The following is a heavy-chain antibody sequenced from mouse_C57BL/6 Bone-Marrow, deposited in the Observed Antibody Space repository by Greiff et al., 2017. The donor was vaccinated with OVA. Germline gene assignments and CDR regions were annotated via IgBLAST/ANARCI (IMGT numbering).Heavy chain of an antibody. D-gene: IGHD1-1*01. CDR3: ARYYYGSPWFAY. J-gene: IGHJ3*01. CDR1: GFTFSDYG. Sequence: EVKLLESGGGLVKPGGSLKLSCAASGFTFSDYGMHWVRQAPEKGLEWVAYISSGSSTSYYADTVKGRSTISRDNAKNTLFLQMTSLRSEDTAMYYCARYYYGSPWFAYWGQGTVVTVSA. CDR2: ISSGSSTS. V-gene: IGHV5-17*01.